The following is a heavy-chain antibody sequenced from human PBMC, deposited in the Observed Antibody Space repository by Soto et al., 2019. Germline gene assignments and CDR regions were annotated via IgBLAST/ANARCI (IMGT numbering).Heavy chain of an antibody. CDR2: INPSGGNT. V-gene: IGHV1-46*01. J-gene: IGHJ3*02. CDR1: GYTFTSYY. Sequence: ASVKVSCKASGYTFTSYYMHWVRQAPGQGLEWMGIINPSGGNTSYAQKFQGRVTMTRDTSTSTAYMELRSLRSDDTAVYYCARDPGPDAFDIWGQGAMVTVSS. CDR3: ARDPGPDAFDI.